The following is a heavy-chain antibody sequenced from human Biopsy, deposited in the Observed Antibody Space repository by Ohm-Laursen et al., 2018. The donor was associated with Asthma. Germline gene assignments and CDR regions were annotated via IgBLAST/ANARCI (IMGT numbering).Heavy chain of an antibody. CDR2: ITPIYGIT. V-gene: IGHV1-69*01. J-gene: IGHJ6*02. Sequence: SSVKVSCKPSGFTFSSYAFTWVRQAPGQGLEWLGGITPIYGITDYAQKFQGRLSITADGSTTTAYMELNSLTFEDTAVYFCARLATRYSYGRIYYSYGMDVWGQGTTVTVSS. D-gene: IGHD5-18*01. CDR1: GFTFSSYA. CDR3: ARLATRYSYGRIYYSYGMDV.